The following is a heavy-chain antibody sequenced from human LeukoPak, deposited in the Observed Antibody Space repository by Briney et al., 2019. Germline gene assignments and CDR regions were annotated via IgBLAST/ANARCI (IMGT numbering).Heavy chain of an antibody. CDR3: ARVQSYSFDY. Sequence: PGGSLRLSCAASGFTFSYYWMTWVRQAPGKRLEWVANIKQDGNEKYYVGSVKGRFTISRDNAKNSLYLQMNSLRAEDTAVYYCARVQSYSFDYWGQGTLITVSS. V-gene: IGHV3-7*01. D-gene: IGHD3-10*01. CDR2: IKQDGNEK. CDR1: GFTFSYYW. J-gene: IGHJ4*02.